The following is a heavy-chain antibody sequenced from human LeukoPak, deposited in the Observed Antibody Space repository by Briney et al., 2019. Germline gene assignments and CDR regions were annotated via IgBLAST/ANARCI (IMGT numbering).Heavy chain of an antibody. J-gene: IGHJ4*02. Sequence: ASVKVSCKASGYTFTSYAMHWVRQAPGQRLEWMGWINAGNGNTKYSRKLQGRVTITRDTSASTAYMELSSLRSEDTAVYYCARGMGLRYFDWSPDYYFDYWGQGTLVTVSS. V-gene: IGHV1-3*01. CDR1: GYTFTSYA. CDR3: ARGMGLRYFDWSPDYYFDY. CDR2: INAGNGNT. D-gene: IGHD3-9*01.